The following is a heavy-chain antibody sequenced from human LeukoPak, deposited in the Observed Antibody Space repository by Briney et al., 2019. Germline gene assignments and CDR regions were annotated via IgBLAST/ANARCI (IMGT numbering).Heavy chain of an antibody. Sequence: SETLSLTCTVSGGSISSGGYYWSWIRQHPGKGLEWIGYIYYSGSTYCNPSLKSRVTISVDTSKNQFSLKLSSVTAADTAVYYCARSSGKDYYGMDVWGQGTTVTVSS. CDR2: IYYSGST. V-gene: IGHV4-31*03. CDR3: ARSSGKDYYGMDV. J-gene: IGHJ6*02. CDR1: GGSISSGGYY. D-gene: IGHD6-19*01.